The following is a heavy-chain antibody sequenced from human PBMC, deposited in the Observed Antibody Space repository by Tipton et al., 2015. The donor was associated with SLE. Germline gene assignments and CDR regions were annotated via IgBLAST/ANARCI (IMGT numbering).Heavy chain of an antibody. CDR3: ARPHIMAAAGDQAPTAFDI. CDR2: INHTGGT. CDR1: GGSFSDYY. Sequence: TLSLTCAVYGGSFSDYYWSWIRQTPGEGLEWIGEINHTGGTNYNPSLESRVTMSVDTSKNQFSLKLSSVTAADTAVYYCARPHIMAAAGDQAPTAFDIWGQGTMVTVSS. V-gene: IGHV4-34*10. D-gene: IGHD6-13*01. J-gene: IGHJ3*02.